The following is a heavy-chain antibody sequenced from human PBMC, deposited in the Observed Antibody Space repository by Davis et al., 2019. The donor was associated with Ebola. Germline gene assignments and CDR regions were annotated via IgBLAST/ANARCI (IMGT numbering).Heavy chain of an antibody. V-gene: IGHV3-23*01. CDR2: ISASEDHT. CDR3: ARYCHYTDCSYFDC. Sequence: GESLKISCAASGFTFSNYDMSWVRHVPGKGLEWVSTISASEDHTHYSDSVRGRFTISRDNSKNTLYLQMNSLRAEDTATYYCARYCHYTDCSYFDCWGQGTMVAVSS. D-gene: IGHD2-15*01. CDR1: GFTFSNYD. J-gene: IGHJ4*02.